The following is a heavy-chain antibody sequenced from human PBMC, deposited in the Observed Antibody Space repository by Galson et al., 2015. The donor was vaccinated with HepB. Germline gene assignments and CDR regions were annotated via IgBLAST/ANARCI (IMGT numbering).Heavy chain of an antibody. Sequence: SVKVSCKASGYTFTSYGISWVRQAPGQGLEWMGWISAYNGNTNYAQKLQGRVTMTTDTSTSTAYMELRSLRSDDTAVYYCARVFNDDSNDAFDIWGQGTMVTVSS. CDR2: ISAYNGNT. D-gene: IGHD4-17*01. J-gene: IGHJ3*02. V-gene: IGHV1-18*04. CDR1: GYTFTSYG. CDR3: ARVFNDDSNDAFDI.